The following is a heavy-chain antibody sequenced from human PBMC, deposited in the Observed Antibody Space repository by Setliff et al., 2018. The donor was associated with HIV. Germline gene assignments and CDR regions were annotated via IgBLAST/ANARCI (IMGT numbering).Heavy chain of an antibody. D-gene: IGHD3-10*01. V-gene: IGHV4-4*02. CDR3: ARVAAGTYGKGDWFDP. J-gene: IGHJ5*02. CDR2: IYHSGDT. Sequence: PSETLSLTCAVSGGSISSTNWWNWVRQPPGKGLEWIGEIYHSGDTNYNPSLKSQVTISVDKSKNQFSLKLTSVTAADTAVYYCARVAAGTYGKGDWFDPWGQGTQVTVSS. CDR1: GGSISSTNW.